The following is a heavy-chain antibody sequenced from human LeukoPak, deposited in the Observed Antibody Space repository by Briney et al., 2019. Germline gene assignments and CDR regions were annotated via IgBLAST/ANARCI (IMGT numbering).Heavy chain of an antibody. CDR1: GFTFSSYG. CDR2: ISYDGSNK. D-gene: IGHD1-26*01. J-gene: IGHJ4*02. CDR3: AKDPYSGSFDFDY. V-gene: IGHV3-30*18. Sequence: GGSLRLSCAASGFTFSSYGMHWVRQAPGKGLEWVAVISYDGSNKYYADSVKGRFTISRDNYKNTLYLQMNSLRAEDTAVYYCAKDPYSGSFDFDYWGQGTLVTVSS.